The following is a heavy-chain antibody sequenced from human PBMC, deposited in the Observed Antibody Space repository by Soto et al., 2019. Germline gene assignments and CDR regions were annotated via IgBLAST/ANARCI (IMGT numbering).Heavy chain of an antibody. CDR2: IYYSGST. CDR1: GGSISSSSYY. V-gene: IGHV4-39*01. J-gene: IGHJ5*02. CDR3: ARSIAAADPADP. Sequence: SETLSLTCTVSGGSISSSSYYWGWIRQPPGKGLEWIGSIYYSGSTYYNPSLKSRVTISVDTSKNQFSLKLSSVTAADTAVYYCARSIAAADPADPWGQGTLVTVSS. D-gene: IGHD6-13*01.